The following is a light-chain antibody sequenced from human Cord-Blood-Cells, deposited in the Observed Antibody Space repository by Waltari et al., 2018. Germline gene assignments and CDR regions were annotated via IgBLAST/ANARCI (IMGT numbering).Light chain of an antibody. J-gene: IGLJ2*01. CDR2: GKN. V-gene: IGLV3-19*01. CDR1: SLRSYY. CDR3: NSRDSSGNPVV. Sequence: VSVALGQTVRITCQGDSLRSYYASWYQQKPGQAPVLVIYGKNNRPSGIPDRFSGSSSGNTASLTITGAQAEDEADYYCNSRDSSGNPVVFGGGTKLTVL.